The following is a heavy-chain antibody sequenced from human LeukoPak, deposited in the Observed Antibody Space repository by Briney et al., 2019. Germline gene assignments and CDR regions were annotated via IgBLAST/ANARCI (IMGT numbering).Heavy chain of an antibody. D-gene: IGHD3-9*01. CDR3: TRPAGDILTGYRAY. V-gene: IGHV3-73*01. Sequence: GGSLRLSCAASGFTFSGSTMHWVRQASGKGLEWIGRIRSKANSYATAYAASVKGRFTISRDDSKNTAYLQMNSLKTEDTAVYYCTRPAGDILTGYRAYWGQGTLVTVSS. J-gene: IGHJ4*02. CDR1: GFTFSGST. CDR2: IRSKANSYAT.